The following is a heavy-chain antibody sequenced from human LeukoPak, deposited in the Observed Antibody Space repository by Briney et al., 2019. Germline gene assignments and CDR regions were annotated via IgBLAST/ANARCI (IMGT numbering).Heavy chain of an antibody. CDR3: ARLSGGYFLGYFDY. CDR1: GFTFRAYG. D-gene: IGHD2/OR15-2a*01. V-gene: IGHV3-30*02. Sequence: GGSLRLSCAASGFTFRAYGMHWVRQAPGKGLEWVAFIRYDARNKYYADSVKGRFTISRDNSKNTLYLQMNSLRAEDTALYYCARLSGGYFLGYFDYWGQGTLVIVSS. J-gene: IGHJ4*02. CDR2: IRYDARNK.